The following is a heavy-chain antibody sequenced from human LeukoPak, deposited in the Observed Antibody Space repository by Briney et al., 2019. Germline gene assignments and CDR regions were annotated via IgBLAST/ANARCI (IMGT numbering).Heavy chain of an antibody. D-gene: IGHD3-16*01. Sequence: ASVKVSCKASGYTFTGYYMHWVRQAPGQGREWMGRINPNSGGTNYAQKFQGRVTITRDTSISTAYMELSRLRSDDTAVYYCAREGEELGTFFYYRGQGTLVTVSS. J-gene: IGHJ4*02. CDR3: AREGEELGTFFYY. CDR2: INPNSGGT. CDR1: GYTFTGYY. V-gene: IGHV1-2*06.